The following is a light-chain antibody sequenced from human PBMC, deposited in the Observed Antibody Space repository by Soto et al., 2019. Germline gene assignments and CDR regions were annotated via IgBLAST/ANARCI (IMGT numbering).Light chain of an antibody. CDR3: SSYTSSSTLYV. CDR2: DVS. Sequence: LTQPASVSGSPGQSITISCTGTSSDVGGYNYVSWYQQHPGKAPKLMIYDVSNRPSGVSIRFSGSKSGNTASLTISGLQAEDEADYYCSSYTSSSTLYVFGTGTKVTVL. J-gene: IGLJ1*01. V-gene: IGLV2-14*01. CDR1: SSDVGGYNY.